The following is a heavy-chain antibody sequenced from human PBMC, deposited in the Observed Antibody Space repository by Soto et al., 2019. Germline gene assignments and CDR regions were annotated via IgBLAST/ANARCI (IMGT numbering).Heavy chain of an antibody. Sequence: QVQLQQWGAGLLKPSETLSLTCAVYGGSFSGYYWSWIRQPPGKGLEWIGEINHSGSTNYNPSLKSRVTISVDTSKNQFSLKLSSVTAAGTAVYYCARESRGLSRAVRYWGQGTLVTVSS. CDR2: INHSGST. V-gene: IGHV4-34*01. CDR1: GGSFSGYY. J-gene: IGHJ4*02. D-gene: IGHD3-10*01. CDR3: ARESRGLSRAVRY.